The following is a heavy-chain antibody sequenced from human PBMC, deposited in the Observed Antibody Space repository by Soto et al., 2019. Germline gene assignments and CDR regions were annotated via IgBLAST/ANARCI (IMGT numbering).Heavy chain of an antibody. V-gene: IGHV3-21*01. D-gene: IGHD3-10*01. Sequence: GGSLRLSCAASGFTFSSYSMNWVRQAPGKGLEWVSSISSSSSYIYYADSVKGRFTISRDNAKNSLYLQMNSLGAEDTAVYYCARDLFGSGTGGYFDYWGQGTLVTVSS. CDR2: ISSSSSYI. CDR3: ARDLFGSGTGGYFDY. CDR1: GFTFSSYS. J-gene: IGHJ4*02.